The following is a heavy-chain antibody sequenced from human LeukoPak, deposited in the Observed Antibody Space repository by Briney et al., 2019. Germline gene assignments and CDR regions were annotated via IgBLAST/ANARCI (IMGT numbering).Heavy chain of an antibody. V-gene: IGHV3-30*03. Sequence: PGGSLRLSCAASGFTFSSYGMHWVRQAPGKGLEWVAVISYDGSNKYYADSVKGRFTISRDNSKNTLHLQMNSLRVDDTAVYYCVSIGVVSKYVVYWGQGTLVTVSS. J-gene: IGHJ4*02. CDR1: GFTFSSYG. CDR3: VSIGVVSKYVVY. CDR2: ISYDGSNK. D-gene: IGHD4-11*01.